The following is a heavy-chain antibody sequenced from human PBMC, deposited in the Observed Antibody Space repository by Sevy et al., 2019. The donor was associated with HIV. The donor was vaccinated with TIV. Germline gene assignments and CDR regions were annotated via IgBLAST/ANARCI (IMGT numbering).Heavy chain of an antibody. J-gene: IGHJ4*02. CDR3: AREGIAVAGIEYYFDY. CDR2: IWYDGSNK. D-gene: IGHD6-19*01. CDR1: GFSFSGYG. Sequence: AGSLRLSCAASGFSFSGYGMHWVRQVPGKELEWVAIIWYDGSNKDYVDSVKGRFTISRDNSKKTVYLQMNSLRAEGTAVYYCAREGIAVAGIEYYFDYWGQGTLVTVSS. V-gene: IGHV3-33*01.